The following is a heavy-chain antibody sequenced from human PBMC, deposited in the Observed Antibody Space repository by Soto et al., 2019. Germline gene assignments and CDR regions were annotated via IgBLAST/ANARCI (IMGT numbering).Heavy chain of an antibody. Sequence: SVKVSCKASGGTFSSYAISWVRQAPGQGLEWMGGIIPIFGTANYAQKFQGRVTITADESTSTAYMELSSLRSEDTAVYYCARDIWLELARLDFDYWGQGTLVTVSS. CDR3: ARDIWLELARLDFDY. J-gene: IGHJ4*02. V-gene: IGHV1-69*13. CDR1: GGTFSSYA. D-gene: IGHD1-7*01. CDR2: IIPIFGTA.